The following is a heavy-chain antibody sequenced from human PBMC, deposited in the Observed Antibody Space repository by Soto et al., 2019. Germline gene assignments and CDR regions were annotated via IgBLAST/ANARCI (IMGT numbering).Heavy chain of an antibody. Sequence: EVQLVESGGGLVKPGGSLRLSCAASGFTFSKYSMNWVRQAPGKGLEWVSSIDSTSSYIYYADSVKGRFTISRDNAKDSLYLQMNTLRDEDTAVYYCAGGRRGLYYYYMDVWGKGTTVTVSS. CDR3: AGGRRGLYYYYMDV. V-gene: IGHV3-21*01. D-gene: IGHD3-16*01. CDR2: IDSTSSYI. J-gene: IGHJ6*03. CDR1: GFTFSKYS.